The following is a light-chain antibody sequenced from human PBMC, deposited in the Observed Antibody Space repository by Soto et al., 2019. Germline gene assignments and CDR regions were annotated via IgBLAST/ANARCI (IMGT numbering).Light chain of an antibody. CDR3: QQYNNWPPVT. CDR2: GAS. J-gene: IGKJ3*01. CDR1: QSLTNS. V-gene: IGKV3-15*01. Sequence: EIVLTQSPGTLSLSPGERATLSCRASQSLTNSFIAWYQQKPGQAPRLLIYGASTRATGIPARFSGSGSGTEFTLTISSLQSEDFAVYFCQQYNNWPPVTFGPGTKVD.